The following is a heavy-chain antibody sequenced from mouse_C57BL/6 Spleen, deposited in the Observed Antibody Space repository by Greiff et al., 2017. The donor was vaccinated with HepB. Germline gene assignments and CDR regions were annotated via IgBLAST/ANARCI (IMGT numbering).Heavy chain of an antibody. J-gene: IGHJ3*01. CDR3: ARWDPFAY. CDR2: IYPGDGDT. Sequence: QVQLKQSGAELVKPGASVKISCKASGYAFSSYWMNWVTQRPGKGLEWIGQIYPGDGDTNYNGKFKGKATLTADKSSSTAYMQLSSLTSEDSAVYFCARWDPFAYWGQGTLVTVSA. V-gene: IGHV1-80*01. CDR1: GYAFSSYW. D-gene: IGHD4-1*01.